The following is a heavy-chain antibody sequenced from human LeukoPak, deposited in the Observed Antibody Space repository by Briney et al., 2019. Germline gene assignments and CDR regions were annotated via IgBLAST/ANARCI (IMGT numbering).Heavy chain of an antibody. CDR1: GFTFSSYE. D-gene: IGHD1-26*01. V-gene: IGHV3-53*01. CDR2: IYSGGRT. J-gene: IGHJ4*02. CDR3: ARETRDLLGSDYFDY. Sequence: AGGSLRLSCAASGFTFSSYEMNWVRQAAGKWLEWVSVIYSGGRTYYADSVKGRFTISRDNSKNTLYLQMNSLRAEDTAVYYCARETRDLLGSDYFDYWGQGTLVTVSS.